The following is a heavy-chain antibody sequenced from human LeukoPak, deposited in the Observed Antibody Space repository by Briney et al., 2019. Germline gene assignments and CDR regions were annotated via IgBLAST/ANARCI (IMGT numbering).Heavy chain of an antibody. Sequence: SETLSLTCTVSGGPISSYYWSWIRQPPGKGLEWIGYIYYSGSTNYNPSLKSRVTISVDTSKNQFSLKLSSVTAADTAVYYCARQTTVVTPSYYYYGMDVWGQGTTVTVSS. V-gene: IGHV4-59*08. CDR1: GGPISSYY. CDR2: IYYSGST. D-gene: IGHD4-23*01. J-gene: IGHJ6*02. CDR3: ARQTTVVTPSYYYYGMDV.